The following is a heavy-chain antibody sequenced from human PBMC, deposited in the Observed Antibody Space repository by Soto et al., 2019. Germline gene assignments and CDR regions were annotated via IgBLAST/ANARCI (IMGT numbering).Heavy chain of an antibody. J-gene: IGHJ6*02. V-gene: IGHV3-30*18. CDR1: GFNFSNYG. D-gene: IGHD5-18*01. Sequence: GGSLRLSCAASGFNFSNYGMHWVRQAPGKGLEWVAAISYDGNNKYYADSVEGRFTISRDNSKNTLYLQMNSLRAEDTAVYYCAKDRHTAMAPYYYYYGMDVWGQGTTVTVSS. CDR3: AKDRHTAMAPYYYYYGMDV. CDR2: ISYDGNNK.